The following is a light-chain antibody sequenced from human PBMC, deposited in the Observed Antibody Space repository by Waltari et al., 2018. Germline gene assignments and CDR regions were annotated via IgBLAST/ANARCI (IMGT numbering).Light chain of an antibody. CDR3: QAWDSTTVG. CDR2: QDT. CDR1: RLGDKY. J-gene: IGLJ2*01. V-gene: IGLV3-1*01. Sequence: SYELTQPPSVSVSPGQTASITCSGDRLGDKYASWYQQKPGQSPLLVIYQDTKRPSGIPERFSGSNSGNTATLTISGIQAMDEADYYCQAWDSTTVGFGGGTKLTVL.